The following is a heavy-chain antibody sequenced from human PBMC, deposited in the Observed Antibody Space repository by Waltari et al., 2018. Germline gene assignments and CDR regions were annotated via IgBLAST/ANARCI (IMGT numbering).Heavy chain of an antibody. CDR3: ANSGSSLYYFDY. CDR2: ISGSGGST. V-gene: IGHV3-23*01. CDR1: GFTFSSYV. J-gene: IGHJ4*02. Sequence: EVQLLESGGGLVQPGGSLRLSCAASGFTFSSYVMSWVRQAPGKGLEWVSAISGSGGSTYYADSVKGRFTTTGENSRNAQYLQMNSLRAEDTAVYDCANSGSSLYYFDYWGQGTLVTVSS. D-gene: IGHD6-6*01.